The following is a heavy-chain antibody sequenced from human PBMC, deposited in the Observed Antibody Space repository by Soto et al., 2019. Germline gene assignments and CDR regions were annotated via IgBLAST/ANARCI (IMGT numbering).Heavy chain of an antibody. CDR1: GYTFTSNF. CDR3: TRLRLLKGAFDV. V-gene: IGHV1-46*03. CDR2: INPRAGST. Sequence: QVQLVQSGAEGKKPGASVKVSCQASGYTFTSNFIHWVRQAPGQGLEWMGEINPRAGSTTYAQKFQGRLTVTRDTSTSTVYMNLSSLTSDDTAVYYCTRLRLLKGAFDVWGQGTMVTVSS. J-gene: IGHJ3*01.